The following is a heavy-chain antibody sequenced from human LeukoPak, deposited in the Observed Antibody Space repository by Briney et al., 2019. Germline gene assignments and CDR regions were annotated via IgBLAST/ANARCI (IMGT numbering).Heavy chain of an antibody. CDR3: ATDTYYYGSGGSAAVRYYYGMDV. J-gene: IGHJ6*04. D-gene: IGHD3-10*01. CDR2: ISGSGGST. V-gene: IGHV3-23*01. Sequence: GGSLRLSCAASGFTSSSYAMSWVRQAPGKGLEWVSAISGSGGSTYYADSVKGRFTISRDNSKNTLYLQMNSLRAEDTAVYYCATDTYYYGSGGSAAVRYYYGMDVWGKGTTVTVSS. CDR1: GFTSSSYA.